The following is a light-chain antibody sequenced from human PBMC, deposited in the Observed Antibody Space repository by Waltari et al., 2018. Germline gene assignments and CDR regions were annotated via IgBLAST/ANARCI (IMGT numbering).Light chain of an antibody. Sequence: DIQMTQSPSSMSASVGDRVSITCQASQDIRNYLSWYQKKPGKAPKLLIYDASNLETGVPSRFSGSASGTDFTCTISSLQPEDIGTYYCQQYKDLPRTFGQGTKVEFK. CDR2: DAS. CDR3: QQYKDLPRT. J-gene: IGKJ1*01. CDR1: QDIRNY. V-gene: IGKV1-33*01.